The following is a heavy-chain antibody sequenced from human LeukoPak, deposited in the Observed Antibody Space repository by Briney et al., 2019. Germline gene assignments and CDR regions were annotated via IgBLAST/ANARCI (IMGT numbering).Heavy chain of an antibody. Sequence: SETLSLTCTVSGGSISNYYWNWIRQPPGKGLEWIGYIYYSETTNYNPSLKSRVSMSVDTSKNQFSLKLSSVTAADTAVYYCARDSTAMVSPIPYYYYMDVWGKGTTVTTSS. CDR2: IYYSETT. V-gene: IGHV4-59*01. J-gene: IGHJ6*03. CDR1: GGSISNYY. D-gene: IGHD5-18*01. CDR3: ARDSTAMVSPIPYYYYMDV.